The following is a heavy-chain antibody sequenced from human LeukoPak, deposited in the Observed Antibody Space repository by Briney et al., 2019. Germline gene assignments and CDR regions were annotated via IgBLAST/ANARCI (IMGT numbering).Heavy chain of an antibody. Sequence: GRSLRLSCALSAFTFSKSETKWVRQAPGKWLGWVSSIIISVRYIYYAESGKGRITISRDNDKNPLYLQMNSLTAEDTAVYYCARAYYYDSSGYYGYWGQGTLVTVSS. CDR3: ARAYYYDSSGYYGY. V-gene: IGHV3-21*01. D-gene: IGHD3-22*01. J-gene: IGHJ4*02. CDR1: AFTFSKSE. CDR2: IIISVRYI.